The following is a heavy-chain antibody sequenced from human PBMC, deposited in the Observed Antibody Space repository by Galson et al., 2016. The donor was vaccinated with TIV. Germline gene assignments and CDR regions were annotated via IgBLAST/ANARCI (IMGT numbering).Heavy chain of an antibody. Sequence: SVKVSCKASGYTFTSYGINWVRQVPEQGLEWVGWISAYNGNTNYAQMLQGRVTMTTDTSTSTAYMELRSLRSDDTAVYYCAREYYYYAMDVWGQGTTVTVSS. V-gene: IGHV1-18*01. CDR1: GYTFTSYG. CDR3: AREYYYYAMDV. J-gene: IGHJ6*02. CDR2: ISAYNGNT.